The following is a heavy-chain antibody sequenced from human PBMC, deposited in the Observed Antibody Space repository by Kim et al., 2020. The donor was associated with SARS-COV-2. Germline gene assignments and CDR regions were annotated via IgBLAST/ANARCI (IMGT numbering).Heavy chain of an antibody. CDR1: GFTFDDYT. J-gene: IGHJ6*01. CDR2: ISWDGGST. Sequence: GGSLRLSCAASGFTFDDYTMHWVRQAPGKGLEWVSLISWDGGSTYYADSVKGRFTISRDNSKNSLYLQMNSLRTEDTDLYYCAKDINFFGITMVRGANY. V-gene: IGHV3-43*01. D-gene: IGHD3-10*01. CDR3: AKDINFFGITMVRGANY.